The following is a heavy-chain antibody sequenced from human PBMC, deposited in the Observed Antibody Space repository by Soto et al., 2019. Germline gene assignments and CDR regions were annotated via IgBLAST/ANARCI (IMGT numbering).Heavy chain of an antibody. CDR3: AKSITGFTFGGVIVFDAFDI. J-gene: IGHJ3*02. V-gene: IGHV3-23*01. CDR1: GFTFSSYA. Sequence: GGFLRLSCAASGFTFSSYAMSWVRQAPGKGLEWVSAISGSGGSTYYADSVKGRFTISRDNSKNTLYLQMNSLRAEDTAVYYCAKSITGFTFGGVIVFDAFDIWGQGTMVTVSS. D-gene: IGHD3-16*02. CDR2: ISGSGGST.